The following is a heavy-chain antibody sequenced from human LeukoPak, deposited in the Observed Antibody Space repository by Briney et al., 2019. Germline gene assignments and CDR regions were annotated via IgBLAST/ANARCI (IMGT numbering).Heavy chain of an antibody. CDR3: AREGNRRALDI. J-gene: IGHJ3*02. D-gene: IGHD1-14*01. CDR2: IEQDGSQK. Sequence: GGSLRLSCAASGFTFSNYWMSWVRQAPGKGLEWVANIEQDGSQKYYVDSVKGRFTISRDNATHSLYLQMNSLRAEDTAVYYCAREGNRRALDIWGQGTMVTVSS. CDR1: GFTFSNYW. V-gene: IGHV3-7*01.